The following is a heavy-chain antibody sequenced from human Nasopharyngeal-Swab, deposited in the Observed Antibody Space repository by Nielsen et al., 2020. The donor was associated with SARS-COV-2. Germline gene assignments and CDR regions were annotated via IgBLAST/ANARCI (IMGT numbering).Heavy chain of an antibody. Sequence: SETLSLTCTVSGCSISSSYLRWIRQPPGKGLEWIGYIYYSGSTNYNPSLKSRVTISVDTSKNQFSLKLSSVTAADTAVYYCARSMVATVFDYWGQGTLVTVSS. CDR2: IYYSGST. V-gene: IGHV4-59*01. CDR3: ARSMVATVFDY. CDR1: GCSISSSY. D-gene: IGHD5-12*01. J-gene: IGHJ4*02.